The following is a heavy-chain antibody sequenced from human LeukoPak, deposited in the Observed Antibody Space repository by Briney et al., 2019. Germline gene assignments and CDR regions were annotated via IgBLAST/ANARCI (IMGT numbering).Heavy chain of an antibody. D-gene: IGHD6-19*01. CDR2: IIPIFGTA. V-gene: IGHV1-69*13. CDR1: GGTFSNYA. J-gene: IGHJ5*02. CDR3: ARGPPSSGWFPLNWFDP. Sequence: GASVKVSCKASGGTFSNYAINWVRQAPGQGLEWMGGIIPIFGTAHYSQKFQGRVTITAVDSMNTAYMELSSLRSEDTAVYYCARGPPSSGWFPLNWFDPWGQGTLVTVSS.